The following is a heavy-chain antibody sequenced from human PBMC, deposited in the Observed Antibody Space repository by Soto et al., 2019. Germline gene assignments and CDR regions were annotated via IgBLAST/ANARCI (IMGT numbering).Heavy chain of an antibody. D-gene: IGHD5-12*01. V-gene: IGHV3-7*01. Sequence: GGSLRLSCAASGFSFSSYWMTWVRQAPGKGLEWVANVKEDGRDKDYVASVKGRFTISRDNANKSVALEMSSLRAEDTSVYFCARGGNGYENWPPYYYYGMDVWGQGTTVTVSS. CDR1: GFSFSSYW. CDR2: VKEDGRDK. J-gene: IGHJ6*02. CDR3: ARGGNGYENWPPYYYYGMDV.